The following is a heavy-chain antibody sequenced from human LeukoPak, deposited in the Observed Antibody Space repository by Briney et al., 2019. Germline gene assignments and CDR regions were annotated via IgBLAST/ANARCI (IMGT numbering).Heavy chain of an antibody. J-gene: IGHJ4*02. CDR1: GFTFSTYA. CDR2: ISSSSSYI. CDR3: ASGED. D-gene: IGHD2-21*01. Sequence: GGSLRLSCAAPGFTFSTYAVHWVRQAPGKGLEWVSSISSSSSYIYYADSVKGRFTISRDNAKNSLYLQMNSLRAEDTAVYYCASGEDWGQGTLVTVSS. V-gene: IGHV3-21*01.